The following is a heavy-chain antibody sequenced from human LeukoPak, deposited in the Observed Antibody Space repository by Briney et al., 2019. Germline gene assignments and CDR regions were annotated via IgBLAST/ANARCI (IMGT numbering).Heavy chain of an antibody. D-gene: IGHD5-18*01. CDR2: INSDGSST. CDR1: GFTFSNYW. J-gene: IGHJ4*02. CDR3: ARSKRGYSYGFDY. V-gene: IGHV3-74*01. Sequence: QPGGSLRLSXAASGFTFSNYWIHWVRQAPGKGLVWVSRINSDGSSTSYADSVKGRFTISRDNAKNTLYLQMNSLRAEDTAVYYCARSKRGYSYGFDYWGQGTLVTVSS.